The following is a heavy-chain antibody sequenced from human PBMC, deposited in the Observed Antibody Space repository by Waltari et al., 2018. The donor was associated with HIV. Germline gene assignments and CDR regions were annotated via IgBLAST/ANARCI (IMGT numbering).Heavy chain of an antibody. D-gene: IGHD3-3*02. CDR3: VRQYNISRYFDY. CDR1: GFIFNNCW. CDR2: VSSDGNTT. Sequence: DVHLVETGGGLVQPGGSLRLSCAASGFIFNNCWMHWVRQVPGKGLVWVSRVSSDGNTTTDADAVKGRFTVSRDNAKNTLYLQMNSLRAEDTAIYYCVRQYNISRYFDYWGQGTLVTVSS. V-gene: IGHV3-74*01. J-gene: IGHJ4*02.